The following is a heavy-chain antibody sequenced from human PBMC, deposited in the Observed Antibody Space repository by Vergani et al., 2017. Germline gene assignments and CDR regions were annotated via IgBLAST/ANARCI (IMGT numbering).Heavy chain of an antibody. Sequence: EVVLVQSGPEMRKPGESLKISCKGSEYSFGNYWIGWVRQMPGKGLEWMGIIYPADSDTRYSPSFQGQVTISADKSISTAFLQWDSVKASDTALYYCARHTTYTDSWGQGTLVTVSS. CDR3: ARHTTYTDS. CDR1: EYSFGNYW. CDR2: IYPADSDT. V-gene: IGHV5-51*01. D-gene: IGHD1-1*01. J-gene: IGHJ4*02.